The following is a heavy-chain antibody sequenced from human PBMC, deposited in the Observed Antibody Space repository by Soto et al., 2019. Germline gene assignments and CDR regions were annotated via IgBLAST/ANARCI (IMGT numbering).Heavy chain of an antibody. J-gene: IGHJ3*02. D-gene: IGHD3-3*01. CDR1: GFTFDDYT. V-gene: IGHV3-43*01. Sequence: GGSLRLSCAASGFTFDDYTMHWVRQAPGKGLEWVSLISWDGGSTYYADSVKGRFTISRDNSKNSLYLQMNSLRTEDTALYYCAKPFTISDAFDIWGQGTMVTVSS. CDR3: AKPFTISDAFDI. CDR2: ISWDGGST.